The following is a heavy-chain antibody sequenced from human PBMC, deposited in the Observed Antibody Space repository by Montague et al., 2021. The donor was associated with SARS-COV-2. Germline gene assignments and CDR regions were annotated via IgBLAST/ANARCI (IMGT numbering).Heavy chain of an antibody. CDR2: INHSGSA. J-gene: IGHJ6*03. D-gene: IGHD2-2*02. CDR3: ARLGEGVVPAPILGVGPYYSYCYMDV. Sequence: SETRSLTCAVYGGSFSGYYWNWIRQPPGKGLEWIGEINHSGSANYNPSLKRRVTISVDTSKNQFSLKLNSVTAADTAVYYCARLGEGVVPAPILGVGPYYSYCYMDVWGKGATVTVSS. CDR1: GGSFSGYY. V-gene: IGHV4-34*01.